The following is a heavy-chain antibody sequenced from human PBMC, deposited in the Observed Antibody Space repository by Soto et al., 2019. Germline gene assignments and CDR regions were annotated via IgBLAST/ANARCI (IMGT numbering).Heavy chain of an antibody. J-gene: IGHJ4*02. D-gene: IGHD3-22*01. CDR2: IYYSGST. Sequence: SETLSLTCTVSGGSMISYYWSWIRQPPGRGLEWIGFIYYSGSTNYNPSLKSRVTISVDTSKNQFSLKLSSVTAADTAVYYCARGPYYYDSSGYPGYYFDYWGQGTLVTVSS. CDR1: GGSMISYY. V-gene: IGHV4-59*01. CDR3: ARGPYYYDSSGYPGYYFDY.